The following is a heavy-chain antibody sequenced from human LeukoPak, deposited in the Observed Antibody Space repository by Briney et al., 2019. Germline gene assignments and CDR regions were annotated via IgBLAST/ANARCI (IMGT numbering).Heavy chain of an antibody. J-gene: IGHJ4*02. CDR3: VRDSSGYRFDY. CDR2: IREDGSVR. D-gene: IGHD3-22*01. CDR1: GFTFSTYW. Sequence: GGSLRLSCAVSGFTFSTYWMTWVRQAPGKGLEWVANIREDGSVRYNVDSVKGRFTITRDNAENSLYLQMNSLRAEDTAVYYCVRDSSGYRFDYWGQGTLVTVSS. V-gene: IGHV3-7*03.